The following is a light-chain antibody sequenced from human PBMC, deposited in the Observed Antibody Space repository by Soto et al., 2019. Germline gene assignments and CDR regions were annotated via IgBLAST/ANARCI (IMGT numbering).Light chain of an antibody. J-gene: IGKJ1*01. V-gene: IGKV3-20*01. CDR3: QQYGSSPST. CDR1: PSVSSSY. Sequence: EIVLTQSPGTLSLSPGERATLSCRASPSVSSSYLAWYKQKPGQAPRLLLYGASSRATGIPDRFSGSGSGTDFTLTISSLEPEDFAVYYCQQYGSSPSTFGQRTKVEIK. CDR2: GAS.